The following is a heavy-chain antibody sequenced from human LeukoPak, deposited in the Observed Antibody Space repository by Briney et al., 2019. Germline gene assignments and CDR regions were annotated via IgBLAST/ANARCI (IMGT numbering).Heavy chain of an antibody. D-gene: IGHD1-26*01. Sequence: SETLSLTCTVSGGSISSYQWSWIRQPPGKGPEWIGYIYYSGTTNYNPSLKSRVTISVDTSKNQISLKLSSATAADTAVYYCARHGQWELHYYFDYWGQGTLVTVSS. CDR3: ARHGQWELHYYFDY. CDR1: GGSISSYQ. J-gene: IGHJ4*02. V-gene: IGHV4-59*08. CDR2: IYYSGTT.